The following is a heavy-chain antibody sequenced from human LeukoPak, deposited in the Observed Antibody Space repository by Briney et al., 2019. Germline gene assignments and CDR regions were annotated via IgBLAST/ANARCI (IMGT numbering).Heavy chain of an antibody. CDR1: GYTFTSYG. Sequence: ASVKVSCKASGYTFTSYGISWVRQAPGQGLEWMGWINPNSGGTNYAQKFQGRVTMTRDTSISTAYMELNRLRSDDTAVYYCASAGQTPEYWGQGTLVTVSS. J-gene: IGHJ4*02. V-gene: IGHV1-2*02. CDR2: INPNSGGT. CDR3: ASAGQTPEY. D-gene: IGHD4-23*01.